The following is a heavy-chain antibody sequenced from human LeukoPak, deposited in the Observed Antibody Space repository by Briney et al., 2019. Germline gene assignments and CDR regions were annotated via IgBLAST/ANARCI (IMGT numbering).Heavy chain of an antibody. Sequence: SETLSLTCTVSGRSINKYYWSWIRQPPGKGREWVGYIYYSGSTSYNSSHKSRVTISVDKSKNQFSLKLRAVTAADTAIYYCARDYDGNLDYLGQGTRVTVSS. CDR3: ARDYDGNLDY. D-gene: IGHD4-23*01. CDR2: IYYSGST. J-gene: IGHJ4*02. V-gene: IGHV4-59*01. CDR1: GRSINKYY.